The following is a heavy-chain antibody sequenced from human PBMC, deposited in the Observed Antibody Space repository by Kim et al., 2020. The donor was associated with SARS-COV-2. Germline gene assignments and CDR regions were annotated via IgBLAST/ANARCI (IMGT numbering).Heavy chain of an antibody. CDR2: IYYSGST. V-gene: IGHV4-59*01. CDR1: GGSISSYY. J-gene: IGHJ6*02. D-gene: IGHD6-13*01. CDR3: ARGWVAAAGPYGMDV. Sequence: SETLSLTCTVSGGSISSYYWSWIRQPPGMGLEWIGYIYYSGSTNYNPSLKSRVTISVDTSKNQFSLKLSSVTAADTAVYYCARGWVAAAGPYGMDVWGQGTTVTVSS.